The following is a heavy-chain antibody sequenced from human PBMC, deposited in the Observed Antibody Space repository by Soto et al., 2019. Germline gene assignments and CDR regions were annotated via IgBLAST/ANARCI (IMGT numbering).Heavy chain of an antibody. V-gene: IGHV3-23*01. CDR1: GFKFSNYA. J-gene: IGHJ4*02. CDR2: ISATGGGT. Sequence: GSLRLSCAASGFKFSNYAMSWVRQAPGKGLEWVSLISATGGGTYYADSVKGRFTISRDNSHNTLYLQVHSLTAEDTAVYYCAKDRRDGGNSAFYFDFWGQGDQVTVSS. D-gene: IGHD3-16*01. CDR3: AKDRRDGGNSAFYFDF.